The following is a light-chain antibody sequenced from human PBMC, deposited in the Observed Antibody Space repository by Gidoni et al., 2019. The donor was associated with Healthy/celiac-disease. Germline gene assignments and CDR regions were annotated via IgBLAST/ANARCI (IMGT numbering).Light chain of an antibody. J-gene: IGKJ1*01. CDR1: QSVSSSY. CDR3: QQYGSSPQT. Sequence: EIVLTQSPGTLSLSPGERATLSCRASQSVSSSYLAWYQQKPGKAPRLLIYGASSRATGIPERFSGSGSGTDFTLTISRLEPEDFAVYYCQQYGSSPQTFGQGTKVEIK. CDR2: GAS. V-gene: IGKV3-20*01.